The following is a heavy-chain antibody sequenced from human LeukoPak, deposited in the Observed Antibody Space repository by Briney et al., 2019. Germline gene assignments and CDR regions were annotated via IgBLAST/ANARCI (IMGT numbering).Heavy chain of an antibody. V-gene: IGHV1-2*02. CDR3: ARLFGYSAYDQPFDY. Sequence: ASVKVSCKASGYTFTGYYMHWVRQAPGQGLEWMGWINPNSGGTNYAQKFQGRVTMTRDTSISTAYLQWSSLKASDTAIYYCARLFGYSAYDQPFDYWGQGTLVTVSS. CDR1: GYTFTGYY. CDR2: INPNSGGT. D-gene: IGHD5-12*01. J-gene: IGHJ4*02.